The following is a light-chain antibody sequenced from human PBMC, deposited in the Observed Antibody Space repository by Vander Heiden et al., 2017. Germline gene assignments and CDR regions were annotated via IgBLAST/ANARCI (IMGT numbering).Light chain of an antibody. Sequence: QSALTQPASVSGAPGQSITISCTVTSRDVGGYNSVSWYPRHPGKAPKLMIYEVSKRPSGVSNRFSGSKSGNTASLTISGLQAEDEADYYCSSYTSSITYVFGTGTKVTVL. CDR2: EVS. V-gene: IGLV2-14*01. CDR3: SSYTSSITYV. CDR1: SRDVGGYNS. J-gene: IGLJ1*01.